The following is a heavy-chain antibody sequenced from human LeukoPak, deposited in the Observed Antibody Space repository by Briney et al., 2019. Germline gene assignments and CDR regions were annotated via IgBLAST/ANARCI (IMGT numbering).Heavy chain of an antibody. J-gene: IGHJ4*02. Sequence: PGGSLRLSCAASGFTFSSYGMHWVRQAPGKGLEWVAVISYDGSNKYYADSVKGRFTISRDNSKNTLYLQMNSLRAEDTALYYCAKSLGLPSGTNHSGDYWGQGTLVTVSS. V-gene: IGHV3-30*18. CDR1: GFTFSSYG. CDR3: AKSLGLPSGTNHSGDY. D-gene: IGHD3-10*01. CDR2: ISYDGSNK.